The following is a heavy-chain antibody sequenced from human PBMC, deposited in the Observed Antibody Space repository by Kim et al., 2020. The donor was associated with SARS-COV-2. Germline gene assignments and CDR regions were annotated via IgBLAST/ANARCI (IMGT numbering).Heavy chain of an antibody. V-gene: IGHV3-74*01. J-gene: IGHJ6*03. Sequence: GVSLRLSCAASGFTFSTYWMYWVRQAPGKGLVWVSRISTGGESTNYADSVKGRFTISRDNAKNTLYLQMSDLRAEDTALYYCARMFCGGDCYSPPYYYMDVWGKGTTVTVSS. CDR1: GFTFSTYW. CDR2: ISTGGEST. CDR3: ARMFCGGDCYSPPYYYMDV. D-gene: IGHD2-21*02.